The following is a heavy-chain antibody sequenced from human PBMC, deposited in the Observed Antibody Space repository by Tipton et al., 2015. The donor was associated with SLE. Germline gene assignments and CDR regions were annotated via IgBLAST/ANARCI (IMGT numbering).Heavy chain of an antibody. CDR2: ISGSGGST. V-gene: IGHV3-23*01. CDR3: AKDKIFLEWLPRGAFDI. J-gene: IGHJ3*02. CDR1: GFTFSSYA. Sequence: GSLRLSCAASGFTFSSYAMSWVRQAPGKGLEWVSAISGSGGSTYYADSVKGRFTISRDNSKNTLYLQMNSLRAEDTAVYYCAKDKIFLEWLPRGAFDIWGQGTMVTVSS. D-gene: IGHD3-3*01.